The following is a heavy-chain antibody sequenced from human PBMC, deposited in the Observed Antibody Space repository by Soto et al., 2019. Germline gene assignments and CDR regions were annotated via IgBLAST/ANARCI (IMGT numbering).Heavy chain of an antibody. D-gene: IGHD2-2*01. V-gene: IGHV3-23*01. CDR2: ISYSGGST. CDR1: GFTFSSYS. CDR3: AKDLARLVLVPAAKDY. J-gene: IGHJ4*02. Sequence: EVQLLESGGGLVQPGGSVGLSSAASGFTFSSYSMSWVRQAPGKGLEWVSVISYSGGSTYYADSVKGRLTISRHNSKDTLYLQMNSLRAEDTALYICAKDLARLVLVPAAKDYWGQGTLVTVSS.